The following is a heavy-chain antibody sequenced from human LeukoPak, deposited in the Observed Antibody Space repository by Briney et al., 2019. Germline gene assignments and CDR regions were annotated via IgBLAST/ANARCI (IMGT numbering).Heavy chain of an antibody. D-gene: IGHD3-3*01. CDR1: GGSFSGYS. J-gene: IGHJ4*02. V-gene: IGHV4-34*01. CDR3: ARRRTYYDFWSGSYFDY. Sequence: SETLSLTCAVYGGSFSGYSWNWIRQPPGKGLEWIGEINHSGSTNYNPSLESRVTISVDTSKNQFSLKLSSVTAADTAVYYCARRRTYYDFWSGSYFDYWGQGTLVTVSS. CDR2: INHSGST.